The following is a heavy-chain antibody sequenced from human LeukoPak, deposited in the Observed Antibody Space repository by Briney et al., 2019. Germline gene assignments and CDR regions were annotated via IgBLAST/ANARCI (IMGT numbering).Heavy chain of an antibody. V-gene: IGHV1-69*06. D-gene: IGHD1-26*01. J-gene: IGHJ3*02. CDR1: GGTFNSYA. Sequence: ASVKVSCKASGGTFNSYAISWVRQAPGQGLEWMGGIIPMSDTANYPQKFRGRLTITADIPTSTVYMELSSLRSEDTAVYYCAREDDTGRYMGDDAFDIWGRGTMVTVSS. CDR3: AREDDTGRYMGDDAFDI. CDR2: IIPMSDTA.